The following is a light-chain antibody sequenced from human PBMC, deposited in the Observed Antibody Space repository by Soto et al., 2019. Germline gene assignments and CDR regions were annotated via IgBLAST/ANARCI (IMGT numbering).Light chain of an antibody. CDR1: SSEVGSYNF. CDR2: DVT. CDR3: SSYTGSNTLV. J-gene: IGLJ2*01. Sequence: QSALTQPASVSGSPGQSITISCTGTSSEVGSYNFVSWYQQHPGKAPKLMIYDVTNRPSGVSSRFSGSKSGNTASLAISGLQAEDEADYHCSSYTGSNTLVFGGGTQLTVL. V-gene: IGLV2-14*03.